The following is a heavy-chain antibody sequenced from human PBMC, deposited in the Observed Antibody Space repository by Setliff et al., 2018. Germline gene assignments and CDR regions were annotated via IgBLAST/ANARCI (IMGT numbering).Heavy chain of an antibody. CDR2: LHTSGST. CDR1: GGSLNSGSYY. D-gene: IGHD1-26*01. Sequence: LSLTCAVSGGSLNSGSYYWSWIRQPTERGLEWLGRLHTSGSTTYNPALNSLVTISVDTSTNQVSLRLTSLTAADTALHFCARDNTILGATDHWGQGTLVTVSS. J-gene: IGHJ5*02. V-gene: IGHV4-61*02. CDR3: ARDNTILGATDH.